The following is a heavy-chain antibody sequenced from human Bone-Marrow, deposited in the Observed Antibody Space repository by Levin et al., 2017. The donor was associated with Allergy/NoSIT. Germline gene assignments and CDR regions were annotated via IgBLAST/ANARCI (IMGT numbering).Heavy chain of an antibody. CDR3: ARSSAPWLVPESLVY. J-gene: IGHJ4*02. V-gene: IGHV3-30*09. D-gene: IGHD6-19*01. CDR1: GFTFSSYA. Sequence: PGGSLRLSCAASGFTFSSYAMHWVRQAPGKGLEWVAVISYGGNNKYYADSVKGRFAISRDDSKNTLYLQMDSLRVEDTAVYYCARSSAPWLVPESLVYWGQGTLVTVSS. CDR2: ISYGGNNK.